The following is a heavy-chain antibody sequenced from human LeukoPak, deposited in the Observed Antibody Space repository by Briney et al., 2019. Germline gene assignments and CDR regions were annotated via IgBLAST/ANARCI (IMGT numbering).Heavy chain of an antibody. D-gene: IGHD3-22*01. CDR1: GGSISSYY. Sequence: PSETLSLTCTVSGGSISSYYWSWIRQPTGKGLEWIGYIYTSGSTNYNPSLKSRVTISVDTSKNHFSLKLSSVTAADTAVFYCASHTYYDSNGPFDYWGQGTLVTVSS. V-gene: IGHV4-4*09. CDR3: ASHTYYDSNGPFDY. CDR2: IYTSGST. J-gene: IGHJ4*02.